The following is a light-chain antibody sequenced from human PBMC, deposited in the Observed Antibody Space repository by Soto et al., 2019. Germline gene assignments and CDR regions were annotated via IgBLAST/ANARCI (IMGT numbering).Light chain of an antibody. CDR1: SSNIGSRY. J-gene: IGLJ3*02. CDR2: RNG. CDR3: AGWDDSLTGWL. V-gene: IGLV1-47*01. Sequence: QSVLTQPPSASGTPGQSLTISCSGSSSNIGSRYVYWYQHLPGTAPKFLMYRNGQRPSGVPDRLSGSQSGTSASLAISGLRSEDEADYNCAGWDDSLTGWLSGGGTKHTVL.